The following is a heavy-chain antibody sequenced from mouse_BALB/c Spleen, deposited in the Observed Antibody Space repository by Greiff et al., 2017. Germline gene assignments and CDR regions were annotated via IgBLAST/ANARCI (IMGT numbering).Heavy chain of an antibody. CDR1: GFSLTSYG. V-gene: IGHV2-9*02. CDR2: IWAGGST. J-gene: IGHJ1*01. D-gene: IGHD1-1*01. CDR3: ARDAVVRWYFDV. Sequence: VQLQESGPGLVAPSQSLSITCPVSGFSLTSYGVHWVRPPPGKGLEWLGVIWAGGSTNYNSALMSRLSISKDNSKSQVFLKMNSLQTDDTAMYYGARDAVVRWYFDVWGAGTTVTVSS.